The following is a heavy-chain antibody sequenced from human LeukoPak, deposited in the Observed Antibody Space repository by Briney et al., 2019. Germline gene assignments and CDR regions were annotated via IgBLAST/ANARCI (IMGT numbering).Heavy chain of an antibody. J-gene: IGHJ6*04. D-gene: IGHD3-10*02. V-gene: IGHV3-11*04. Sequence: LSLTCAISGGSISSNYYWGWIRRPPGKGLEWVSYISSSGSTIYYADSVKGRFTISRDNAKNSLYLQMNSLRAEDTAVYYCAELGITMIGGVWGKGTTVTISS. CDR1: GGSISSNYY. CDR3: AELGITMIGGV. CDR2: ISSSGSTI.